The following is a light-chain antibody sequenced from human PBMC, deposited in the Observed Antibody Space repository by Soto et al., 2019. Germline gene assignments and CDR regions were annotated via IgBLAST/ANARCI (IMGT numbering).Light chain of an antibody. CDR2: GAS. CDR3: QLYNSWPPGT. J-gene: IGKJ1*01. CDR1: QSVSSN. Sequence: EIVMTQSPATLSVSPGERATLSCRASQSVSSNLAWYHQKPGQAPRLLIYGASTRATGIPAGFSGSGSGTEFTLTISSRQAEEFAVYYCQLYNSWPPGTFGQGTKLEIK. V-gene: IGKV3-15*01.